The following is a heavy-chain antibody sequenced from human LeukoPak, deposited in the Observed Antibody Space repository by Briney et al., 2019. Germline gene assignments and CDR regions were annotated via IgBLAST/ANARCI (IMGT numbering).Heavy chain of an antibody. V-gene: IGHV3-23*01. Sequence: GGSLRLSCAASGFTFSSYWMSWVRQAPGKGLEWVSVISGSGGSTYYADSVKGRFTISRDNAKNSLYLQMNGLRAEDTAVYYCAELGITMIGGVWGKGTTVTISS. CDR3: AELGITMIGGV. CDR1: GFTFSSYW. D-gene: IGHD3-10*02. CDR2: ISGSGGST. J-gene: IGHJ6*04.